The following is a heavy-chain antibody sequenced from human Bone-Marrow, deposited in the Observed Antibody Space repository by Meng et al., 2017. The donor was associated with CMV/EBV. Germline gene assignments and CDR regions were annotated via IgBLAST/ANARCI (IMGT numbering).Heavy chain of an antibody. V-gene: IGHV1-69*10. Sequence: SVKVSCKASGGTFSSYAISWVRQAPGQGLEWMGGIIPILGIANYAQKFQGRVTITADKSTSTAYMELSSLRSEDTAVYYCAAEGPKYYDSSGYYLWGQGTRVTGYS. J-gene: IGHJ5*02. D-gene: IGHD3-22*01. CDR3: AAEGPKYYDSSGYYL. CDR2: IIPILGIA. CDR1: GGTFSSYA.